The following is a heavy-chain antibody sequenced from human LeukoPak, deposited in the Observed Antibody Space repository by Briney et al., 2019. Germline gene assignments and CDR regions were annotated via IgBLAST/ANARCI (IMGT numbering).Heavy chain of an antibody. CDR2: ITSRSSHI. CDR3: ARERSMVRGVIYRYYGMDV. V-gene: IGHV3-21*01. Sequence: GGSLRLSCAASGFTFSVYSISWFRQAPGKGLEWVSSITSRSSHIYYADSVKGRFTIFRDNAKNSQYLQMNSLRAEDTAVYYCARERSMVRGVIYRYYGMDVWGQGTTVTVSS. J-gene: IGHJ6*02. D-gene: IGHD3-10*01. CDR1: GFTFSVYS.